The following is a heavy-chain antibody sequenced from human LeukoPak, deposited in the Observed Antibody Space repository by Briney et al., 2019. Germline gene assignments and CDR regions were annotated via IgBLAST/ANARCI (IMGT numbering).Heavy chain of an antibody. CDR3: ATEIQNYYDSSGH. V-gene: IGHV4-34*01. D-gene: IGHD3-22*01. CDR1: GGSFSGYY. CDR2: MNHSGST. Sequence: SETLSLTCAVYGGSFSGYYWSWIRQPPGKGLEWIGEMNHSGSTNYNPSLKSRVTISVDTSKNQFSLKLSSVTAADTAVYYCATEIQNYYDSSGHWGQGTLVTVSS. J-gene: IGHJ4*02.